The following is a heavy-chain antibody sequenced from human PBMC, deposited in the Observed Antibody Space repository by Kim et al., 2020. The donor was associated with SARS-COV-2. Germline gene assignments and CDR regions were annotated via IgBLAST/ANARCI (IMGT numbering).Heavy chain of an antibody. CDR2: ISGSGGST. CDR3: GRKNCGGDCYSLDY. J-gene: IGHJ4*02. CDR1: GFTFSSYA. Sequence: GGSLRLSCAVSGFTFSSYAMSWVRQAPGKGLEWVSGISGSGGSTNHAGSVKGRFTISRDNSKNTLYLQMNSLRAEDTAVYYCGRKNCGGDCYSLDYWGQGTLVTVSS. V-gene: IGHV3-23*01. D-gene: IGHD2-21*02.